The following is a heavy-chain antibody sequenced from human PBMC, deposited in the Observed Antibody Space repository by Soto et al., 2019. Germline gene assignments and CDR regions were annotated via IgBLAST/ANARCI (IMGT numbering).Heavy chain of an antibody. V-gene: IGHV4-34*01. J-gene: IGHJ3*02. Sequence: SETLSLTCAVYGGSFSGYYWSWIRQPPGKGLECIGEINHSGSTNYNPSLKSRVTISLDTSKNQFSLKLSSVTAADTAVYYCARLGIVGARGAFDIWGQGTMVTVSS. D-gene: IGHD1-26*01. CDR1: GGSFSGYY. CDR3: ARLGIVGARGAFDI. CDR2: INHSGST.